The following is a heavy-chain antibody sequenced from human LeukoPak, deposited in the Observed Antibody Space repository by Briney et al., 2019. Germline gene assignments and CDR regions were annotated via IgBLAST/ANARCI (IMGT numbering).Heavy chain of an antibody. CDR3: ARDRYYYDSSGYYYGSFDI. CDR1: GGSISSYY. V-gene: IGHV4-59*01. Sequence: SETLSLTCTVSGGSISSYYWSWIRQPPGKGLEWIGYIYYSGSTNYNPSHKSRVTISVDTSKNQFSLKLSSVTAADTAVYYCARDRYYYDSSGYYYGSFDIWGQGTMVTVSS. J-gene: IGHJ3*02. D-gene: IGHD3-22*01. CDR2: IYYSGST.